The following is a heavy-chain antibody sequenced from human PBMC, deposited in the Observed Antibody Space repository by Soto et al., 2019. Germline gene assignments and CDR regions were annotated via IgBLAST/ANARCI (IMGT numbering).Heavy chain of an antibody. CDR2: ISAYNGDT. D-gene: IGHD6-6*01. Sequence: QVQLVQSGVEVKKPGASVKVSCKASGYTFRTYGISWVRQAPGQGLEWMGWISAYNGDTKYAQKFQGRVTMTTDRSTSTATMEVWSLTSDDTAVYYCARDWLAVRPGWFDPWCQGTLGTVSS. J-gene: IGHJ5*02. CDR3: ARDWLAVRPGWFDP. V-gene: IGHV1-18*04. CDR1: GYTFRTYG.